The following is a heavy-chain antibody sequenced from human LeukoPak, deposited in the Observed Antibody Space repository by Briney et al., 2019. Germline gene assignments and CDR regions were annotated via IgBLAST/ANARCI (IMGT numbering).Heavy chain of an antibody. D-gene: IGHD1-26*01. CDR2: IIPIFGTA. CDR3: ARVGPTLLYYYYYGMDV. J-gene: IGHJ6*02. CDR1: GGTFSSYA. V-gene: IGHV1-69*13. Sequence: GASVKVSCKASGGTFSSYAISWVRQAPGQGLEWMGGIIPIFGTANYAQKFQGRVTITADESTSTAYMELSSLRSEDTAVYYCARVGPTLLYYYYYGMDVWGQGTTVTVSS.